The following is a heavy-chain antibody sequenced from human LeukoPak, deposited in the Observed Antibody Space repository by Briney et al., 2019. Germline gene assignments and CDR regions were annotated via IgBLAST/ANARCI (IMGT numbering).Heavy chain of an antibody. CDR1: GFTFSSYW. CDR2: IASDGRST. D-gene: IGHD4-23*01. J-gene: IGHJ4*02. Sequence: GGLRLSCAASGFTFSSYWMNWVRQAPGKGLVWVSRIASDGRSTTYADSVKGRFSISRDNAKNTLYLQMNSLRVEDTAVYYCARGRPHGNDYWGQGTLVTVSS. CDR3: ARGRPHGNDY. V-gene: IGHV3-74*01.